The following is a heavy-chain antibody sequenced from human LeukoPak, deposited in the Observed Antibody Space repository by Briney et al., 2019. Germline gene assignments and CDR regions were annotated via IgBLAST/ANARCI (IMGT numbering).Heavy chain of an antibody. CDR3: AKDLYSSSWPEGFDY. J-gene: IGHJ4*02. CDR1: GFTFDDYA. V-gene: IGHV3-43*02. CDR2: ISGDGGST. D-gene: IGHD6-13*01. Sequence: GGSLRLSCAASGFTFDDYAMHWVRQAPGKGLEWVSLISGDGGSTYYADSVKGRFTISRDNSKNSLYLQMNSLRTEDTALYYCAKDLYSSSWPEGFDYWGQGTLVTVSS.